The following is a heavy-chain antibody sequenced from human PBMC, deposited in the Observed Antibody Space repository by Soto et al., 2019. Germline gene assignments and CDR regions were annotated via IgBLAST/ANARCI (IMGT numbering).Heavy chain of an antibody. Sequence: GGSLRLSCAASRFKFSDYSMNWVRQAPGKGLEWVSSVSPRSAYIHYADAVKGRFIISRDDGKNALILQMNSLRAEDTAVYYCATLIKTYYDDSSGYSQDYWGQGTLVTVSS. V-gene: IGHV3-21*01. D-gene: IGHD3-22*01. CDR2: VSPRSAYI. J-gene: IGHJ4*02. CDR1: RFKFSDYS. CDR3: ATLIKTYYDDSSGYSQDY.